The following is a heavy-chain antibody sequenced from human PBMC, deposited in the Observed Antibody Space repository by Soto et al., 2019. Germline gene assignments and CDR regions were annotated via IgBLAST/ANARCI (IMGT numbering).Heavy chain of an antibody. CDR3: ARGSVVAATGYYYYMDV. CDR1: GGSISSYY. D-gene: IGHD2-15*01. CDR2: IYYSGST. Sequence: QVQLQESGPGLVKPSETLSLTCTVSGGSISSYYWSWIRQPPGKGLEWIGYIYYSGSTNYNPSLKSRVTISVDTSKNQFSLKLRSVTAADTAVYYCARGSVVAATGYYYYMDVWGKGTTVTVSS. V-gene: IGHV4-59*01. J-gene: IGHJ6*03.